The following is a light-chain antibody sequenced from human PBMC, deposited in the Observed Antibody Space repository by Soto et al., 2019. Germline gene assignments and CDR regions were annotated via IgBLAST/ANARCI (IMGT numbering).Light chain of an antibody. CDR2: GNS. CDR1: SSNIGAGYD. CDR3: QSYDSSLSAL. J-gene: IGLJ3*02. Sequence: QPVLTQPPSVSGAPGQRVTISCTGSSSNIGAGYDVYWYQQLPGTAPKLLIYGNSNRPSGVPDRFSGSKSGTSASLAITGLQAEDEADYYCQSYDSSLSALFGGGTKVTVL. V-gene: IGLV1-40*01.